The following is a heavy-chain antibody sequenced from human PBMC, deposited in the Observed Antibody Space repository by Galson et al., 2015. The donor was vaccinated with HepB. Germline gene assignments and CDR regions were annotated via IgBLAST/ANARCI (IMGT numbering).Heavy chain of an antibody. CDR2: ISYDGSNK. CDR3: AKDYITAAAGGGWYYYYGMDV. CDR1: GFTFSSYG. Sequence: SLRLSCAASGFTFSSYGMHWVRQAPGKGLEWVAVISYDGSNKYYADSVKGRFTISRDNSKNTLYLQMNSLRAEDTAVYYCAKDYITAAAGGGWYYYYGMDVWGQGTTVTVSS. J-gene: IGHJ6*02. V-gene: IGHV3-30*18. D-gene: IGHD6-13*01.